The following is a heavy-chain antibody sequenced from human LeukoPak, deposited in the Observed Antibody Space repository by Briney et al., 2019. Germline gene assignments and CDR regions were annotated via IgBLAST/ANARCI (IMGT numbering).Heavy chain of an antibody. D-gene: IGHD6-19*01. V-gene: IGHV3-21*01. CDR3: ATGVRGYNSALDY. CDR1: GFTFSNYY. J-gene: IGHJ4*02. CDR2: ISSGSSYI. Sequence: PGGSLRLSCAASGFTFSNYYMNWVRQAPGKGLEWVSSISSGSSYIYYADSLKGRFTIPRDNAQNSLYLQMNSLRAEDTAVYYCATGVRGYNSALDYWGQGTLVTVSP.